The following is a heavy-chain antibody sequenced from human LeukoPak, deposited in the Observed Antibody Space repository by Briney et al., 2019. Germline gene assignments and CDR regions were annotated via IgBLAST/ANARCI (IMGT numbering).Heavy chain of an antibody. D-gene: IGHD6-19*01. Sequence: ASVKVSCKASGYTFTSYGISWVRQAPEQGLEWMGWISAYNGNTNYAQKLQGRVTMTTDTSTSTAYMELRSLRSDDTAVYYCARTSVAGTVYYAFDIWGQGTMVTVSS. CDR3: ARTSVAGTVYYAFDI. CDR1: GYTFTSYG. CDR2: ISAYNGNT. V-gene: IGHV1-18*01. J-gene: IGHJ3*02.